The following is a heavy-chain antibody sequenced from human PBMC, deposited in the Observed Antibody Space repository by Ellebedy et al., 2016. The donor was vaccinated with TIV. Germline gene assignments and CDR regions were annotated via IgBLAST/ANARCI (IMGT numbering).Heavy chain of an antibody. CDR1: GAFITIKSYY. CDR2: IYQTGST. J-gene: IGHJ4*02. CDR3: VRHGQFDY. V-gene: IGHV4-39*01. Sequence: SETLSLXCDVSGAFITIKSYYWGWTRQPPGKGLEWIGAIYQTGSTYFNPSLKSRVTLSIDTSKNQFSLELKSVTAADTAVYYCVRHGQFDYWGQGILVTVSS.